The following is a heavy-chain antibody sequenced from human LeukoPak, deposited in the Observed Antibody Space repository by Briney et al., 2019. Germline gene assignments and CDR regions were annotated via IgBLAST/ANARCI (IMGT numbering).Heavy chain of an antibody. CDR2: IRSDGGNK. D-gene: IGHD2-2*01. CDR3: ARDSCSSTSCYYY. V-gene: IGHV3-30*02. Sequence: AFIRSDGGNKYYADSVKGRFTISRDNSKNTLYLQMNSLRTEDTAVYYCARDSCSSTSCYYYWGQGTLVTVSS. J-gene: IGHJ4*02.